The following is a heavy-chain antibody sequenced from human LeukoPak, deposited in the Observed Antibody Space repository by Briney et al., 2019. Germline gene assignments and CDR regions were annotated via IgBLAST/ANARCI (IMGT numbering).Heavy chain of an antibody. CDR3: ALRDGYGYFPD. CDR2: ISYSGST. CDR1: GRSVHTYY. D-gene: IGHD5-18*01. Sequence: SETLSLTCSVSGRSVHTYYWTWIRQPPGKGLEWIGYISYSGSTNYNPSLKSRVTISIDTSKNQFSLRLTSVTAADTAMYYCALRDGYGYFPDWGQGALVTVSS. J-gene: IGHJ4*02. V-gene: IGHV4-59*08.